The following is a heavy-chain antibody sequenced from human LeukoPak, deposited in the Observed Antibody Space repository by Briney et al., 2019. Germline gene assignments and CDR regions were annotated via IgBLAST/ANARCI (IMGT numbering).Heavy chain of an antibody. V-gene: IGHV3-23*01. Sequence: PGGSLRLSCAASGFTFSSYAMSWVRQAPGKGLEWVSGISGSGGSTFYADSVEGRFTISRDNSKNTLYLQMNSLRAEDTAVYYCASGGSGSALYYWGQGTLVTVSS. CDR3: ASGGSGSALYY. CDR2: ISGSGGST. D-gene: IGHD3-10*01. J-gene: IGHJ4*02. CDR1: GFTFSSYA.